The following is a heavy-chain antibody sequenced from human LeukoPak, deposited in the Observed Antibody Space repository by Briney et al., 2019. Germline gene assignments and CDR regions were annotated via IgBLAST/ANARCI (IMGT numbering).Heavy chain of an antibody. D-gene: IGHD3-22*01. CDR2: ISGSGGST. Sequence: PGGSLRLSCAASGFTFSSYAMNWVRQAPGKELEWVSAISGSGGSTYYADSVKGRFTISRDNSKNTLYLQMNSLRAEDTAVYYCAKGRMIAVDYWGQGTLVTVSS. V-gene: IGHV3-23*01. CDR3: AKGRMIAVDY. J-gene: IGHJ4*02. CDR1: GFTFSSYA.